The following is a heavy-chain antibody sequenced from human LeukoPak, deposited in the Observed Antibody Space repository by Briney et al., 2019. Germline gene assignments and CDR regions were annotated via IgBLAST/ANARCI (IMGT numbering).Heavy chain of an antibody. CDR1: GASINNLY. D-gene: IGHD1-14*01. CDR3: ANGSTGRYFP. V-gene: IGHV4-59*11. Sequence: PETLSLTCTVSGASINNLYLSWIRQSPGRGQEWIAYTHSTDSSNYNPSLRSRVTVSMDTSRNQVSLKLTSVTAADTAVYYCANGSTGRYFPWGQGILVTVSS. J-gene: IGHJ5*01. CDR2: THSTDSS.